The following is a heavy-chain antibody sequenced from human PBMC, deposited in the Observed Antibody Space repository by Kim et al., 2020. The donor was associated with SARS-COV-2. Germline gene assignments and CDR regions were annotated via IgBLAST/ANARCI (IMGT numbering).Heavy chain of an antibody. V-gene: IGHV3-13*01. CDR2: T. CDR3: ARGEPYSGYDW. Sequence: TYYPGSVKGRFTISRENAKNSLYLQMNSLRAGDTAVYYCARGEPYSGYDWWGQGTLVTVSS. D-gene: IGHD5-12*01. J-gene: IGHJ4*02.